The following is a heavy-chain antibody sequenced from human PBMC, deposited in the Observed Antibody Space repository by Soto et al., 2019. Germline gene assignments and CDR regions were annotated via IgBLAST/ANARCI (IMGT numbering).Heavy chain of an antibody. D-gene: IGHD3-9*01. V-gene: IGHV3-74*01. CDR3: ARGGFDHSFDL. Sequence: EVQLVESGGDLVQPGGSLRLSCLASGFAFSPYWVHWVRQAPGKGVVWVSRVNNDGGGTIYADSVKSRFTVSRDNAKNTVFLQLNSLSVDDTAVSYCARGGFDHSFDLWGQGTMVTVSS. CDR2: VNNDGGGT. J-gene: IGHJ3*01. CDR1: GFAFSPYW.